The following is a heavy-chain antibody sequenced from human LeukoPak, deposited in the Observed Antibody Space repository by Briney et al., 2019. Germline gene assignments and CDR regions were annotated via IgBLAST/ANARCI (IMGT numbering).Heavy chain of an antibody. Sequence: GGSLRLSCVAAGFTFNDYGMHWVRQAPGKGLEWVAFIRYDGTKKYYADSVKGRFTISRDDSKNTVYLQMYSLRPEDTAVYYCAKASGRSAYGLDYWGQGTLVTVFS. J-gene: IGHJ4*02. CDR2: IRYDGTKK. V-gene: IGHV3-30*02. D-gene: IGHD3-16*01. CDR1: GFTFNDYG. CDR3: AKASGRSAYGLDY.